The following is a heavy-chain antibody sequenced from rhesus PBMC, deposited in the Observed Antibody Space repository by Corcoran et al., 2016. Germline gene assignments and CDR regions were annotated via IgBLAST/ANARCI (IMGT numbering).Heavy chain of an antibody. D-gene: IGHD3-40*01. CDR1: GASISSNW. V-gene: IGHV4-80*01. Sequence: QVQLQESGPGLVKPSETLSLTCTVSGASISSNWWSWIRQPPGKGLEWIGEINGNSGSTTYHPSLKSRVTISKDASKNQFSLKLSSVTAADTAVYYCARDYDTEAPFDYWGQGVLVTVSS. J-gene: IGHJ4*01. CDR3: ARDYDTEAPFDY. CDR2: INGNSGST.